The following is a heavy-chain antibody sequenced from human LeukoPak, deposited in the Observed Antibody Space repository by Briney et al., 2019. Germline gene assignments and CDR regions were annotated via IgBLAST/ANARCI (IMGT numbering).Heavy chain of an antibody. Sequence: GGSLRLSCAASGFTFSSYAMSWVHQAPGKGPEWVSAISGSGGSTCYADSVKGRFTISRDNSKNTLYLQMNSLRAEDTAVYYCAKNGGDVVVTAITPVDYWGQGTLVTVSS. J-gene: IGHJ4*02. CDR1: GFTFSSYA. CDR3: AKNGGDVVVTAITPVDY. CDR2: ISGSGGST. V-gene: IGHV3-23*01. D-gene: IGHD2-21*02.